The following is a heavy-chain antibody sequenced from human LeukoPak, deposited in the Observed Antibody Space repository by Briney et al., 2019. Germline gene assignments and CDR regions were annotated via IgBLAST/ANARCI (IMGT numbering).Heavy chain of an antibody. Sequence: GGSLRLSCAASEFTFSSYWMSWVRQAPGKGLEWVSYISSSSTTIYYADSVKGRFTISRDNAKNSLYLQMNSLRAEDTAVYYCARDGYSPLHAFDIWGQGTMVTVSS. V-gene: IGHV3-48*04. CDR2: ISSSSTTI. D-gene: IGHD5-24*01. J-gene: IGHJ3*02. CDR3: ARDGYSPLHAFDI. CDR1: EFTFSSYW.